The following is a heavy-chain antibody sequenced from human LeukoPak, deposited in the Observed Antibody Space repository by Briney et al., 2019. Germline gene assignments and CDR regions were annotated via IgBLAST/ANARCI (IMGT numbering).Heavy chain of an antibody. V-gene: IGHV1-18*01. J-gene: IGHJ4*02. CDR3: ARFDGGYYYDSSGYYSDY. D-gene: IGHD3-22*01. CDR2: ISAYNGNT. CDR1: GYTFTSYG. Sequence: ASVKVSCKASGYTFTSYGISWVRQAPGQGPEWMGWISAYNGNTNYAQKLQGRVTMTTDTSTSTAYMELRSLRSDDTAVYYCARFDGGYYYDSSGYYSDYWGQGTLVTVSS.